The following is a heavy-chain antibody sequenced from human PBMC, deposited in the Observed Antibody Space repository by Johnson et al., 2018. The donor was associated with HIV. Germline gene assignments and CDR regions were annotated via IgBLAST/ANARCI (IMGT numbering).Heavy chain of an antibody. J-gene: IGHJ3*02. V-gene: IGHV3-7*01. CDR1: GFTFSSYW. CDR2: IKQDGSEK. D-gene: IGHD6-13*01. CDR3: ARDSSSWRPSGAFDI. Sequence: VQLVESGGGVVQPGGSLRLSCAASGFTFSSYWISWVRQAPGKGLEWVANIKQDGSEKYYVDSVKGRFTISRDNSKNTLYLQMNSLRAEDTAVYYCARDSSSWRPSGAFDIWGQGTMVTVSS.